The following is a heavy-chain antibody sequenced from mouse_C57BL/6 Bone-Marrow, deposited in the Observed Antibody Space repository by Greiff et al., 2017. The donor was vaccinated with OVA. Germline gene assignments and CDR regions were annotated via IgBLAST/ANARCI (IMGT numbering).Heavy chain of an antibody. CDR2: ISNGGGST. CDR3: ARHGELRVNRFAY. Sequence: EVQLQESGGGLVQPGGSLKLSCAASGFTFSDYYMYWVRQTPEKRLEWVAYISNGGGSTYYPDTVKGRFTISRDNAKNTLYLQMSRLKSEDTAMYYCARHGELRVNRFAYWGQGTLVTVSA. CDR1: GFTFSDYY. V-gene: IGHV5-12*01. J-gene: IGHJ3*01. D-gene: IGHD1-1*01.